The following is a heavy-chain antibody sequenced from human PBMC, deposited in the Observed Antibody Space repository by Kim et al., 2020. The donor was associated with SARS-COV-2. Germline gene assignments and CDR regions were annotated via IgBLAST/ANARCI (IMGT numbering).Heavy chain of an antibody. Sequence: GGSLRLSCAASGFTFINFDMGWFRRAPGKGLEWVAAISGTGHLTYYGDSVKGRFTVSRDNSKNTLYLQMNTLRADDTALYYCAKRQPGTGTPYDYWGLG. J-gene: IGHJ4*02. CDR1: GFTFINFD. V-gene: IGHV3-23*01. CDR3: AKRQPGTGTPYDY. D-gene: IGHD2-15*01. CDR2: ISGTGHLT.